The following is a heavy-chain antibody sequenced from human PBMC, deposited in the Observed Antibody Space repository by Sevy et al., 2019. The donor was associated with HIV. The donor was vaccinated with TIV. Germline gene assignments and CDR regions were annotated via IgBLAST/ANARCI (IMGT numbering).Heavy chain of an antibody. V-gene: IGHV3-11*04. CDR2: ISGSGYTI. J-gene: IGHJ4*02. CDR1: GFTFSDYY. Sequence: GGSLRLSCATSGFTFSDYYMSWIRQAPGKGLEWVSYISGSGYTIWYADSVKGRFTISRDNAKNSLYLQMNSLRADDTGLYYCAGDTSPIDYWGQGTLVTVSS. CDR3: AGDTSPIDY.